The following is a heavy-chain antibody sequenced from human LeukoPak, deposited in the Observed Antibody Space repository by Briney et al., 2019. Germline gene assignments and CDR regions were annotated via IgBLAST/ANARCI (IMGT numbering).Heavy chain of an antibody. D-gene: IGHD3-3*01. J-gene: IGHJ4*02. CDR1: GGSISSGGYS. Sequence: SETLSLTCAVSGGSISSGGYSWSWIRQPPGKGLEWIGYIYHSGSTNYNPSLKSRVTISVDKSKNQFSLKLSSVTAADTAVYYCARNANLYYDFWSGIDYWGQGTLVTVSS. CDR3: ARNANLYYDFWSGIDY. CDR2: IYHSGST. V-gene: IGHV4-30-2*01.